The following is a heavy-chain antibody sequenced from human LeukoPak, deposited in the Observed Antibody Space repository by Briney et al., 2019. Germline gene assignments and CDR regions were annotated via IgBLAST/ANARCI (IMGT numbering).Heavy chain of an antibody. J-gene: IGHJ4*02. V-gene: IGHV1-2*02. CDR3: ARDLVDTAMWEFDY. CDR1: GYTFTGCI. D-gene: IGHD5-18*01. CDR2: INPNSGDT. Sequence: ASVKVSCKASGYTFTGCIMHWVRQAPGQGLEWMGWINPNSGDTKYTQKFQGRVTLTRDTSISTAYMELNRLRSDDTAVYYCARDLVDTAMWEFDYWGQGTLVTVSS.